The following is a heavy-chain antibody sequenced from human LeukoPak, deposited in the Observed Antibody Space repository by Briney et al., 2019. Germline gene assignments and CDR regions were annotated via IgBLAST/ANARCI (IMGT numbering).Heavy chain of an antibody. CDR2: ISAYNGNT. Sequence: GASVKVSCKASGYTFTSYGISWVRQAPGQGLEWMGWISAYNGNTHYAQKLQGRVTMTTDTSTSTAYMELRSLRSDDTALYYCTRGSYYDSSGYSGVRLFDYWGQGTPVTVPS. CDR1: GYTFTSYG. D-gene: IGHD3-22*01. CDR3: TRGSYYDSSGYSGVRLFDY. V-gene: IGHV1-18*01. J-gene: IGHJ4*02.